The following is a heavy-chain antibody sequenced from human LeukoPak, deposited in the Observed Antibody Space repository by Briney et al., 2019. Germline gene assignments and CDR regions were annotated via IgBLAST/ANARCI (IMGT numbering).Heavy chain of an antibody. CDR1: GFTFTDTY. CDR2: ISPSGTDI. D-gene: IGHD3-10*01. Sequence: PGGSLRLSCAVSGFTFTDTYMTWIRQAPGKGLESLSYISPSGTDISYADSVKGRFTISRDNAKNSLYLQMNSLRAEDTALYYCAREMARDGSGSYYIFLDYWGQGTLVTVSS. J-gene: IGHJ4*02. V-gene: IGHV3-11*01. CDR3: AREMARDGSGSYYIFLDY.